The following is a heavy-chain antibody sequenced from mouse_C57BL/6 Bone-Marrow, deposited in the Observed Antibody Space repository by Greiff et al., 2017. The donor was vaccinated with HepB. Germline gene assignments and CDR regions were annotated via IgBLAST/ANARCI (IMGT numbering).Heavy chain of an antibody. CDR3: ARGYGSSYGFAY. V-gene: IGHV1-53*01. CDR2: INPSNGGT. D-gene: IGHD1-1*01. CDR1: GYTFTSYW. J-gene: IGHJ3*01. Sequence: QVQLKQPGTELVKPGASVKLSCKASGYTFTSYWMHWVKQRPGQGLEWIGNINPSNGGTNYNEKFKSKATLTVNKSSSTAYMQLSSLTSEDSAVYYCARGYGSSYGFAYWGQGTLVTVSA.